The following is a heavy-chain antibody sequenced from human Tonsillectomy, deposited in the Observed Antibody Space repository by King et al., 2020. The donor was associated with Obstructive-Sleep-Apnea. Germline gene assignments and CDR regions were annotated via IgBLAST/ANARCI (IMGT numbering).Heavy chain of an antibody. CDR2: ISSSSSYI. V-gene: IGHV3-21*01. CDR3: ASASQTYYDFWSGYPKGGAFDI. D-gene: IGHD3-3*01. CDR1: GFTFSSYS. J-gene: IGHJ3*02. Sequence: QLVESGGGLVKPGGSLRLSCAASGFTFSSYSMNWVRQAPGKGLEWVSSISSSSSYIYYADSVKGRFTISRDNAKNSLYLQMNSLRAEDTAVYYCASASQTYYDFWSGYPKGGAFDIWGQGTMVTVSS.